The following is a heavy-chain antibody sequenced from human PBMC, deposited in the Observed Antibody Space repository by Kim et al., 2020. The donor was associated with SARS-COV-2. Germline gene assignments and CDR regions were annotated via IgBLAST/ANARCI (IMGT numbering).Heavy chain of an antibody. CDR3: ASLLVDAFDI. D-gene: IGHD6-13*01. Sequence: GGSLRLSCAASGFTFSSYAMHWVRQAPGKGLEWVAVISYDGSNKYYADSVKGRFTISRDNSKNTLYLQMNSLRAEDTAVYYCASLLVDAFDIWGQGTMVTVSS. CDR2: ISYDGSNK. V-gene: IGHV3-30*04. J-gene: IGHJ3*02. CDR1: GFTFSSYA.